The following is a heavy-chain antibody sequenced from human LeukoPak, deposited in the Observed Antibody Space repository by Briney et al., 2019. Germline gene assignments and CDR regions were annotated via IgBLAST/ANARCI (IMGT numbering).Heavy chain of an antibody. CDR3: ARDLRGDGYHHMD. J-gene: IGHJ3*01. D-gene: IGHD5-24*01. CDR1: GFTVSSNY. Sequence: GGSLRLSCAASGFTVSSNYMSWVRQAPGNGLKWVSVIYSGGSTYYADSVKGRFTISRDNSKNTLYLQMNSLGAEDTAVYYCARDLRGDGYHHMDWGQGTMVTVSS. CDR2: IYSGGST. V-gene: IGHV3-66*01.